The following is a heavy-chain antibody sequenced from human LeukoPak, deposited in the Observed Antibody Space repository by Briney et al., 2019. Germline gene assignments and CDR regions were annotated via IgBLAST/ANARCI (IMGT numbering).Heavy chain of an antibody. CDR2: IIPIFGTA. CDR3: ASISDSSGYPFDY. J-gene: IGHJ4*02. CDR1: GGTFSSYA. V-gene: IGHV1-69*13. D-gene: IGHD3-22*01. Sequence: SVKVSCKASGGTFSSYAISWVRQAPGQGPEWMGGIIPIFGTANYAQKFQGRVTITADESTSTAYMELSSLRSEDTAVYYCASISDSSGYPFDYWGQGTLVTVSS.